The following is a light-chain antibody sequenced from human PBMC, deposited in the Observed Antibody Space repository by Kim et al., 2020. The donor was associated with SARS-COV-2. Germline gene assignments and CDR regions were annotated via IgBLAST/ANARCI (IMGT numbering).Light chain of an antibody. V-gene: IGKV3-11*01. CDR2: DAS. Sequence: SPGDSAPLPWSASQSVSRYLTWYQQKPGQAPRLLIYDASHRATGIPARFSGSGSGTDFTLTISSIGPEDFAVYYWQQRSNWPRGYTFGQGTKLEI. J-gene: IGKJ2*01. CDR3: QQRSNWPRGYT. CDR1: QSVSRY.